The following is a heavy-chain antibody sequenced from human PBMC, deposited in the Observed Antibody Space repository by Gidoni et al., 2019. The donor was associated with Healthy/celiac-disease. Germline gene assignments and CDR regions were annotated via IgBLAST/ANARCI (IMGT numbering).Heavy chain of an antibody. CDR3: ANVAGYYFDY. CDR1: GLTFSSYA. D-gene: IGHD2-21*01. Sequence: EVQLLESGGGLVQPGGSLRLSCAASGLTFSSYAMSWVRQAPGKGLEWVSAISGSGRSPYYADSVKGRFTISRDNSKNTLYLQMNSLRAENTAVYYCANVAGYYFDYWGQGTLVTVSS. V-gene: IGHV3-23*01. CDR2: ISGSGRSP. J-gene: IGHJ4*02.